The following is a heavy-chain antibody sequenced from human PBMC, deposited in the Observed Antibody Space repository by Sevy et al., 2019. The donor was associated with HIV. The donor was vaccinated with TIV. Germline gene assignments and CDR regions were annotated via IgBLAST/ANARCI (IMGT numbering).Heavy chain of an antibody. V-gene: IGHV3-48*02. J-gene: IGHJ6*02. Sequence: GGSLRLSCAASGFTFSSYSMNWVRQAPGKGLEWVSYISSSSSTIYYADSVKGRFTSSRDNAKNSLYLQMNSLRDEDTAVYYCARDFTFDWLDPSYYYYGMDVWGQGTTVTVSS. D-gene: IGHD3-9*01. CDR3: ARDFTFDWLDPSYYYYGMDV. CDR2: ISSSSSTI. CDR1: GFTFSSYS.